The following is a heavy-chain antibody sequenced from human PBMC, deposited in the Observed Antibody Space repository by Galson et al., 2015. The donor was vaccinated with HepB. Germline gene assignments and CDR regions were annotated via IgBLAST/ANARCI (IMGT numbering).Heavy chain of an antibody. CDR2: IRSKAYGGTT. V-gene: IGHV3-49*04. Sequence: SLRLSCAASGFTFGDYAMSWVRQAPGKGLEWVGFIRSKAYGGTTEYAASVKGRFTISRDDSKSIAYLQTNGLKTEDTAVYYCTRTMVRGVIISRFDPWGQGTLVTVSS. D-gene: IGHD3-10*01. J-gene: IGHJ5*02. CDR1: GFTFGDYA. CDR3: TRTMVRGVIISRFDP.